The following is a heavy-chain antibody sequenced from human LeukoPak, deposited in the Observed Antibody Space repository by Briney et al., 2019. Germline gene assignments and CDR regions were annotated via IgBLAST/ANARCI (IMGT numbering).Heavy chain of an antibody. J-gene: IGHJ4*02. Sequence: RGESLKISCAASGFTFSDYYMSWIRQAPGKGLEWVSYISSSGSTIYYADSVKGRFTISRDNAKNSLYLQMNSLRAEDTAVYYCARDGPGGYDSSGCDYWGQGTLVTVSS. D-gene: IGHD3-22*01. CDR3: ARDGPGGYDSSGCDY. CDR2: ISSSGSTI. CDR1: GFTFSDYY. V-gene: IGHV3-11*04.